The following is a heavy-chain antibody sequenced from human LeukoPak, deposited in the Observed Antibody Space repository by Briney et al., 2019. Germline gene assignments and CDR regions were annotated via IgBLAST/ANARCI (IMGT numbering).Heavy chain of an antibody. V-gene: IGHV3-43*02. Sequence: PGGSLRLSCAPSGFTFGDYPMHWIRQTPGQGLEWVSLISPDGGRSFQADSVRGRFTISRDNSKNSLYLQMNSLRSEDTALYYCAKDMGGSGRNWASNWFDPWGQGTLVTVSS. D-gene: IGHD1-26*01. J-gene: IGHJ5*02. CDR3: AKDMGGSGRNWASNWFDP. CDR1: GFTFGDYP. CDR2: ISPDGGRS.